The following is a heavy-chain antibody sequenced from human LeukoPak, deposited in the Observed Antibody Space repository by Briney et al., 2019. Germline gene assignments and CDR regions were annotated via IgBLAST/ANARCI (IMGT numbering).Heavy chain of an antibody. CDR1: GYTFTSYA. D-gene: IGHD4-17*01. J-gene: IGHJ4*02. CDR3: AREGRYGDYAGY. CDR2: INAGNDNT. Sequence: ASVKVSCKDSGYTFTSYAMHWVRQAPGQRLEWMGWINAGNDNTRYSQKFQGRVSITRDTSASTAYMELSSLRSEDTAVYYCAREGRYGDYAGYWGQGTLVTVSS. V-gene: IGHV1-3*01.